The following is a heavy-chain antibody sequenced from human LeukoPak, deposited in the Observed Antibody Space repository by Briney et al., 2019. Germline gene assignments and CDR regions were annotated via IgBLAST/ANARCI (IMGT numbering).Heavy chain of an antibody. CDR3: ARYSGSCFDY. CDR2: IYPSGGGT. CDR1: GYTFTSYY. D-gene: IGHD1-26*01. J-gene: IGHJ4*02. V-gene: IGHV1-46*01. Sequence: ASVKVSCKASGYTFTSYYLHWVRQAPGQGLEWMGIIYPSGGGTSYAQKFQGRVTMTTDTSTGTVYMELSSLRSEDTAVYYCARYSGSCFDYWGQGTLVTVSS.